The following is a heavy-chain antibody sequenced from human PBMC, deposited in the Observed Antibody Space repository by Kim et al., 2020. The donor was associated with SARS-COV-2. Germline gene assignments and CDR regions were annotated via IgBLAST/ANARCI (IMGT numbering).Heavy chain of an antibody. CDR3: ARVNHGLYYDILTGYYNGGGMGMDV. D-gene: IGHD3-9*01. J-gene: IGHJ6*02. Sequence: SETLSLTCTVSGGSISSSSYYWGWIRQPPGKGLEWIGSIYYSGSTYYNPSLKSRVTISVDTSKNQFSLKLSSVTAADTAVYYCARVNHGLYYDILTGYYNGGGMGMDVWGQGTTVTVSS. CDR1: GGSISSSSYY. CDR2: IYYSGST. V-gene: IGHV4-39*07.